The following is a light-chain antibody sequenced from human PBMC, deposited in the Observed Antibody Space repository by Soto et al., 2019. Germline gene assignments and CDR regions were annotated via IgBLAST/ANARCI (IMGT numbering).Light chain of an antibody. CDR1: QDIKSY. J-gene: IGKJ4*01. V-gene: IGKV1-33*01. Sequence: DIRITQSRSSLSASVRDRLTITCQASQDIKSYLNWYKQKSGKAPKLMSYDASDLETGVPSRVSGSGSGTDFTFTINSRMPEDIETNYCQQYDDIPLTFGGGTKVDIK. CDR2: DAS. CDR3: QQYDDIPLT.